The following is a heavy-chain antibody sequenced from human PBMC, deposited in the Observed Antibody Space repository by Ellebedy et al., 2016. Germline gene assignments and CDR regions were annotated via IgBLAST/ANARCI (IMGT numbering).Heavy chain of an antibody. Sequence: SETLSLTCSVSGGSISSSNYYWGWIRQPPGKGLEWIGEISHSGSTNYNPSLKSRVTISVDTSKNQFSLKLRSVTAADTAVYYCARGSHYMRVVVITSDAFDIWGQGTMVTVSS. CDR2: ISHSGST. D-gene: IGHD3-22*01. CDR1: GGSISSSNYY. J-gene: IGHJ3*02. V-gene: IGHV4-39*01. CDR3: ARGSHYMRVVVITSDAFDI.